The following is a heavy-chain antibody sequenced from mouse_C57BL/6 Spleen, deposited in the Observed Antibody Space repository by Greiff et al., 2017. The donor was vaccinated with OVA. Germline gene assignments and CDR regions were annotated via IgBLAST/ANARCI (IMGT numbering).Heavy chain of an antibody. CDR2: IDPSDSYT. CDR1: GYTFTSYW. V-gene: IGHV1-59*01. D-gene: IGHD1-1*01. J-gene: IGHJ4*01. Sequence: VQLQQPGAELVRPGTSVKLSCKASGYTFTSYWMHWVKQRPGQGLEWIGVIDPSDSYTNYNQKFKGKATLTVDTSSSTAYMQLSSLTSEDSAVYYCARPIYYGSSYAMDYWGQGTSVTVSS. CDR3: ARPIYYGSSYAMDY.